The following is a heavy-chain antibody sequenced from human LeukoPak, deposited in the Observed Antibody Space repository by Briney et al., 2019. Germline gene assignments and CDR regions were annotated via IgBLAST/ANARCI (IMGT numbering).Heavy chain of an antibody. D-gene: IGHD3-22*01. J-gene: IGHJ4*02. CDR3: ARDRGGYYRNFDY. Sequence: ASVKVSCKASGGTFSSYAISWVRQAPGQGLEWMGGIIPIFGTANYAQKFQGRVTMTRDMSTSTVYMELSSLRSEDTAVYYCARDRGGYYRNFDYWGQGTLVTVSS. CDR2: IIPIFGTA. CDR1: GGTFSSYA. V-gene: IGHV1-69*05.